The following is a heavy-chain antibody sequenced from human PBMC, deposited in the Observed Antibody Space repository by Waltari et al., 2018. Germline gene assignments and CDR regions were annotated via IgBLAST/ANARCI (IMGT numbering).Heavy chain of an antibody. CDR3: ARAGFYRFDY. D-gene: IGHD3-16*02. J-gene: IGHJ4*01. CDR2: INPDGSDT. CDR1: GFTFSDYW. V-gene: IGHV3-74*01. Sequence: EVQLVESGGVLVQPGGSLRLSCTGSGFTFSDYWMHWVRQAPGKGPVWVSRINPDGSDTTYADSVNGRFTISRDNAKDTLYLQMNSLRVEDTAVYYCARAGFYRFDYWGHGTLATVSS.